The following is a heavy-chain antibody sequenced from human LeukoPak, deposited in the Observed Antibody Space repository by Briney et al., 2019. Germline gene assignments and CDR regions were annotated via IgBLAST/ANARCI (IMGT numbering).Heavy chain of an antibody. J-gene: IGHJ6*02. D-gene: IGHD3-10*01. CDR2: INHSGST. Sequence: SETLSLTCAVYGGSFSGYYWSWIRQPPGKGLEWIGEINHSGSTNYNPSLKSRVTISVDTSKNQFSLKLSSVTAADTAVYYCARENYYGSGSYYPYYYYGMDVWGRGTTVTVSS. CDR3: ARENYYGSGSYYPYYYYGMDV. CDR1: GGSFSGYY. V-gene: IGHV4-34*01.